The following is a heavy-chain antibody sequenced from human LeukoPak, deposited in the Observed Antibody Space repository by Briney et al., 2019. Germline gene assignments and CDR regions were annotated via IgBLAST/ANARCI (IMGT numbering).Heavy chain of an antibody. D-gene: IGHD3/OR15-3a*01. CDR1: GFTFSNYV. Sequence: GGSLRLSCAASGFTFSNYVMNWVRQAPGKGLEWVSGISGSGDSTYYADSVKGRFTISRDNSKNTLFLQMNSLRAEDTAVFYCARDQYDTWSRRGNFDSWGQGTLVIVSS. J-gene: IGHJ4*02. CDR3: ARDQYDTWSRRGNFDS. V-gene: IGHV3-23*01. CDR2: ISGSGDST.